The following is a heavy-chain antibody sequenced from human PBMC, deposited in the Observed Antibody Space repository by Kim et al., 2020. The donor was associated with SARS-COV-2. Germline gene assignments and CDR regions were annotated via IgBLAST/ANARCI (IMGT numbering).Heavy chain of an antibody. CDR2: ISYDGSNK. D-gene: IGHD3-3*01. Sequence: GGSLRLSCAASGFTFSSYGMHWVRQAPGKGLEWVAVISYDGSNKYYADSVKGRFTISRDNSKNTLYLQMNSLRAEDTAVYYCAKGSTGQLRFLEWLLGDAFDIWGQGTMVTVSS. CDR3: AKGSTGQLRFLEWLLGDAFDI. J-gene: IGHJ3*02. CDR1: GFTFSSYG. V-gene: IGHV3-30*18.